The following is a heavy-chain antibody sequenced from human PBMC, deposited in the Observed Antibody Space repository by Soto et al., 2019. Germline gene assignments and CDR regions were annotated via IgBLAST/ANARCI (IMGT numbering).Heavy chain of an antibody. CDR3: SRAIRLSGDAFDI. Sequence: GGSLRLSCSASGFTLSDYPMSWFRQAPGKGLEWVAYIRTAAYGGTTEYAASVKDRFTISRDDSESIASLRMNSLKTEDTAVYYCSRAIRLSGDAFDIWGQGTMVTVSS. V-gene: IGHV3-49*03. CDR1: GFTLSDYP. CDR2: IRTAAYGGTT. D-gene: IGHD3-3*01. J-gene: IGHJ3*02.